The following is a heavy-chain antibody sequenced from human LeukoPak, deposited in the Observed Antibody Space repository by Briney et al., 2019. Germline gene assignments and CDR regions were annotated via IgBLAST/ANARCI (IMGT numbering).Heavy chain of an antibody. CDR2: ITSTSSYI. J-gene: IGHJ4*02. D-gene: IGHD2-2*02. Sequence: GGSLRLSCAASGFTFSSYGMNWVRQAPGKGLEWVSSITSTSSYIYYADSVKGRFTISRDNAKNSLYLQMNSLRAEDTAVYYCARDYCSSTSCYRPPAFDYWGQGTLVTISS. CDR1: GFTFSSYG. V-gene: IGHV3-21*01. CDR3: ARDYCSSTSCYRPPAFDY.